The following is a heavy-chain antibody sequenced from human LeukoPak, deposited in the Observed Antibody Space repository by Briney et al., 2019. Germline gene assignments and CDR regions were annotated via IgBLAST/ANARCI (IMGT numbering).Heavy chain of an antibody. CDR3: ARAGNYYGDYDY. V-gene: IGHV3-23*01. D-gene: IGHD4-17*01. CDR1: GFTFSGYA. CDR2: ISGSGSIT. Sequence: PGGSLRLSCAASGFTFSGYAMSWVRQAPGKGLEWVSTISGSGSITYYADSVKGRFTISRDNSRNTLYLQMNSLRADDTAVYYCARAGNYYGDYDYWGQGTLVTVSS. J-gene: IGHJ4*02.